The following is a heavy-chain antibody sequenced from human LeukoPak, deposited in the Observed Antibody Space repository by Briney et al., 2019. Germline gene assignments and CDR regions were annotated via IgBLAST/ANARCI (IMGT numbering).Heavy chain of an antibody. J-gene: IGHJ4*02. CDR2: IYYSGRT. Sequence: SETLSLTCSVSGDSVSRSDSYWDWIRQPPGKGLEWIGTIYYSGRTYYSPSLKSRVTMSVDPSKNQFSLKLSSVTAADTAVYYCARGLGIYGYWGQGTLVTVSS. CDR1: GDSVSRSDSY. V-gene: IGHV4-39*07. D-gene: IGHD7-27*01. CDR3: ARGLGIYGY.